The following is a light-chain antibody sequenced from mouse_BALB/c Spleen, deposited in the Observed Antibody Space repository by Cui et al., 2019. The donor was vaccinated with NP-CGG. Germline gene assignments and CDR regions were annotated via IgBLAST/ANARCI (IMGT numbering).Light chain of an antibody. CDR1: IGAVTTSNY. CDR2: GTN. J-gene: IGLJ1*01. CDR3: ALWYSNHWV. V-gene: IGLV1*01. Sequence: QAVVTQESALTSSHGETVTFTCRPSIGAVTTSNYANWVQEKPDHLFTGLIGGTNNRAPGVPARFSGSLIGDKAALTITGAQTEDEAIYFCALWYSNHWVFGGGTKLTVL.